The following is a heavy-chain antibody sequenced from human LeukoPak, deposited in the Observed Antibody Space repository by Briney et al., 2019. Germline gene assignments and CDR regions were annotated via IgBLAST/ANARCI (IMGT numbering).Heavy chain of an antibody. D-gene: IGHD3-22*01. CDR2: IYSNGIT. CDR1: GGSIFSYY. Sequence: SETLSLTCTVSGGSIFSYYFNWLRQPPGKGLEWIGYIYSNGITNYNPSLRSRGTISIATSKNQFSLRLRSVTAADTAIYYCARRAYYDTSGYYPASGYFDLWGRGTLVTVSS. J-gene: IGHJ2*01. CDR3: ARRAYYDTSGYYPASGYFDL. V-gene: IGHV4-4*08.